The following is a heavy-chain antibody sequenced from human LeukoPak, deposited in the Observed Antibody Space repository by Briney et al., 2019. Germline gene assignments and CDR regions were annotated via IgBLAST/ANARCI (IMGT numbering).Heavy chain of an antibody. D-gene: IGHD3-22*01. Sequence: PSETLSLTCTVSGGSVSSDNYYWTWIRQPPGKGLQWIGYISYSGSTNYNPSLKSRVTISLHTSKNQFSLKLSSVTAADTAVYYCARHGGTMIGFDYWGQGTLVTVSS. CDR2: ISYSGST. CDR1: GGSVSSDNYY. V-gene: IGHV4-61*01. CDR3: ARHGGTMIGFDY. J-gene: IGHJ4*02.